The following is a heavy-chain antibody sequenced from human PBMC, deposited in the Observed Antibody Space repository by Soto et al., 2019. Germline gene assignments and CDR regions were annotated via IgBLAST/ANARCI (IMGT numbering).Heavy chain of an antibody. J-gene: IGHJ4*02. CDR3: ARPPHYYDSSGYYENDY. V-gene: IGHV3-53*02. Sequence: EVQLVETGGGLIQPGGSLRLSCAASGFTVSSNYMSWVRQAPGKGLEWVSVIYSGGSTYYADSVKGRFTISRDNSKNTPDLQMNSLGAGEKAVYYCARPPHYYDSSGYYENDYWGQGTLVTVSS. D-gene: IGHD3-22*01. CDR2: IYSGGST. CDR1: GFTVSSNY.